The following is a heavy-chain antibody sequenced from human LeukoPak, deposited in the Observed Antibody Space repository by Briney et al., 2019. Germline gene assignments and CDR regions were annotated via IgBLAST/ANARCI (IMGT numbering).Heavy chain of an antibody. CDR3: ARASGSSAVPFDY. Sequence: ASVKVSCKASGYTFTSNYMHWVRQAPGQGLEWMGVIAPSSGTTSYAQKFQGRVTITRDTSTSTLYMELSSLTSEDTAVYYCARASGSSAVPFDYWGQGTLVTVSS. CDR1: GYTFTSNY. CDR2: IAPSSGTT. V-gene: IGHV1-46*01. J-gene: IGHJ4*02. D-gene: IGHD3-10*01.